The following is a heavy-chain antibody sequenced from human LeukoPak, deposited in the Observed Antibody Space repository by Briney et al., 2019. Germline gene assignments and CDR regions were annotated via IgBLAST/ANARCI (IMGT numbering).Heavy chain of an antibody. D-gene: IGHD3-10*01. J-gene: IGHJ4*02. Sequence: SETLSLTCTISGGSISIDSLTTYYWSWVRQPPGKGLEWIGYIYYSGSTNYNPSLKSRVTISVDTSKNQFSLKLSSVTAADTAVYYCARLSRDYNNSGSSYYFDYWGQGTLVTVSS. CDR1: GGSISIDSLTTYY. CDR3: ARLSRDYNNSGSSYYFDY. V-gene: IGHV4-59*08. CDR2: IYYSGST.